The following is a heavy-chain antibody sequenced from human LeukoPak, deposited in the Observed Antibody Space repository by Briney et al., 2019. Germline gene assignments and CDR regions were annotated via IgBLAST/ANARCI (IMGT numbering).Heavy chain of an antibody. CDR3: AKAVYYGTNDAFDI. J-gene: IGHJ3*02. CDR2: ISWNSGSM. D-gene: IGHD3-10*01. Sequence: GGSLRLSCAASGFTFDDYAMHWVRQAPGKGLEWVSGISWNSGSMGYADSVKGRFTISRDNAKNSLYLQMNSLRAEDMALYYCAKAVYYGTNDAFDIWGQGTMVTVSS. CDR1: GFTFDDYA. V-gene: IGHV3-9*03.